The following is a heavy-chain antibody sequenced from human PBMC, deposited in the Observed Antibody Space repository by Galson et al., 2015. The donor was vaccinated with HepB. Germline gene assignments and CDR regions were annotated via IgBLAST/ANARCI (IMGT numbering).Heavy chain of an antibody. D-gene: IGHD3/OR15-3a*01. CDR2: VYYSGNT. CDR1: GDSINSSDFY. V-gene: IGHV4-39*01. CDR3: ARHWTNPNFDS. Sequence: SETLSLTCTVSGDSINSSDFYWAWVRQPPEKGLEWMGSVYYSGNTWYSPSLKSRITIFVDTSKNQFSLKLASVTAADTAVYFCARHWTNPNFDSWGQGTLVTVSS. J-gene: IGHJ4*02.